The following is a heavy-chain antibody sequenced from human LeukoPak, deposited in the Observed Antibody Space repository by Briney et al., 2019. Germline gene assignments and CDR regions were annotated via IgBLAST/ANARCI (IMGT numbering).Heavy chain of an antibody. CDR1: GGSISSYY. CDR3: AKEAYDSGLHGD. CDR2: IYYSGST. V-gene: IGHV4-59*01. Sequence: SETLSLTCTVSGGSISSYYWSWIRQPPGKGLEWIGYIYYSGSTNYNPSLKSRVTISVDTSKNQFSLKLSSVTAADTAVYYCAKEAYDSGLHGDWGQGTLVTVSS. D-gene: IGHD3-22*01. J-gene: IGHJ4*02.